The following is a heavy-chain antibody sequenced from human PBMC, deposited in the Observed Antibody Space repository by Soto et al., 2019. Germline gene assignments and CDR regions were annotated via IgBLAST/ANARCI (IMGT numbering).Heavy chain of an antibody. CDR2: IIPIFGTA. J-gene: IGHJ5*02. V-gene: IGHV1-69*01. CDR1: GGTFSSYA. D-gene: IGHD3-9*01. Sequence: QVQLVQSGAEVKKPGSSVKVSCKASGGTFSSYAISWVRQAPGQGLEWMGGIIPIFGTANYAQKFQGRVTITADESTSTAYMELSSLRSDDTAVYYCARDLTGTTGVWFDPWGQGTLVTVSS. CDR3: ARDLTGTTGVWFDP.